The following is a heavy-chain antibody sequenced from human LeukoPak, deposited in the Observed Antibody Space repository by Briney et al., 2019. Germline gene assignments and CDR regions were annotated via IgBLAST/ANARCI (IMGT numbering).Heavy chain of an antibody. J-gene: IGHJ5*02. Sequence: ASVKVSCKASGYTFTSYDINWVRQATGQGLEWMGWMNPNSGNTGYAQKFQGRVTMTRNTSISTAYMELSSLRSEDTAVYYCARLPSITVTPFDPWGQGTLVTVSS. V-gene: IGHV1-8*01. CDR1: GYTFTSYD. D-gene: IGHD4-17*01. CDR2: MNPNSGNT. CDR3: ARLPSITVTPFDP.